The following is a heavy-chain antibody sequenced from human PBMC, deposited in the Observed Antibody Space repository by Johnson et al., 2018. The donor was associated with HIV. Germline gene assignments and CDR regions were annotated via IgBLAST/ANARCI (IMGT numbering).Heavy chain of an antibody. J-gene: IGHJ3*02. CDR2: IRYDGSNK. CDR1: GFTFDEDD. D-gene: IGHD3-3*01. Sequence: QVQLVESGGGLVQPGGSLRLSCAASGFTFDEDDMSWVRQAPGKGLEWVAFIRYDGSNKYYADSVKGRFTISRDNSKNTLYLQMNSLTVSDTALYYCAKGGGYYAAVDIWGQGTMVTVSS. V-gene: IGHV3-30*02. CDR3: AKGGGYYAAVDI.